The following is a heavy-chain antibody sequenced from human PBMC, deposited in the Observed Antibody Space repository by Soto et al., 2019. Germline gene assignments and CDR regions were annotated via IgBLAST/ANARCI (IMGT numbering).Heavy chain of an antibody. V-gene: IGHV1-69*13. CDR2: IIPIFGTA. CDR3: AGLTPDFWSGFHFDP. D-gene: IGHD3-3*01. CDR1: GGTFSSYA. Sequence: SVKVSCKASGGTFSSYAISWVRQAPGQGLEWMGGIIPIFGTANYAQKFQGRVTITADESTSTAYMELSSLRTEDTAVYYCAGLTPDFWSGFHFDPWGQGTLVTVSS. J-gene: IGHJ5*02.